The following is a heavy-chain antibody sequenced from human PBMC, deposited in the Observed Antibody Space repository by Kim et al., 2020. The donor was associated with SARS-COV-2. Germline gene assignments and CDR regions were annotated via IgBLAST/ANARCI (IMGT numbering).Heavy chain of an antibody. CDR1: GYSFTSYW. J-gene: IGHJ4*02. Sequence: GESLKISCKGSGYSFTSYWIGWVRQMPGKGLEWMGIIYPGDSDTRYIPSFQGQVTISADKSISTAYLQWSSLKASDTAMYYCARLLMEMATMEHYFDYWGQGTLVTVSS. CDR2: IYPGDSDT. D-gene: IGHD5-12*01. V-gene: IGHV5-51*01. CDR3: ARLLMEMATMEHYFDY.